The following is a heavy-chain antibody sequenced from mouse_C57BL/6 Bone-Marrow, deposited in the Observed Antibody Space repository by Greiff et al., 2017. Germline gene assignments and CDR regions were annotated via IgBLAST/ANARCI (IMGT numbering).Heavy chain of an antibody. CDR3: ARNRGSGNWYFDV. CDR1: GYTFTNYW. CDR2: IYPGGGYT. J-gene: IGHJ1*03. V-gene: IGHV1-63*01. D-gene: IGHD3-2*02. Sequence: QVQLKESGAELVRPGTSVKMSCKASGYTFTNYWIGWAKQRPGHGLEWIGDIYPGGGYTNYNEKFKGKATLTADKSSSTAYMQFSSLTSEDSAIYYCARNRGSGNWYFDVWGTGTTVTVSS.